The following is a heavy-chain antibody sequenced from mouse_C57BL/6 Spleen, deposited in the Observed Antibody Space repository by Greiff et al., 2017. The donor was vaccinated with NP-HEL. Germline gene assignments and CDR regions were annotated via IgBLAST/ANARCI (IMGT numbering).Heavy chain of an antibody. J-gene: IGHJ4*01. CDR2: IHPNSGST. V-gene: IGHV1-64*01. D-gene: IGHD1-1*01. CDR1: GYTLTSYW. Sequence: VQLQESGAELVKPGASVKLSCKASGYTLTSYWMHWVKQRPGQGLEWIGMIHPNSGSTNYNEKFKSKATLTVDKSSSTAYMQLSSLTSEDSAVYYCARGATTVVAKDYAMDYWGQGTSVTVSS. CDR3: ARGATTVVAKDYAMDY.